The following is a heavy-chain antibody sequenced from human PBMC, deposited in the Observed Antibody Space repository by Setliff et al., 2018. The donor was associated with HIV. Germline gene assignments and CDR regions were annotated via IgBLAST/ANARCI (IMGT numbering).Heavy chain of an antibody. D-gene: IGHD4-17*01. CDR2: INYEGHT. J-gene: IGHJ5*02. Sequence: PSETLSLTCAVYGGSFPAYYWNWIRQPPGKGLEWIGEINYEGHTTYNPSLKSRVSMFIDTSKKQFSLRVASVTAADTAIYYCVRQHGDYAFDPWGQGSLVTVSS. V-gene: IGHV4-34*01. CDR1: GGSFPAYY. CDR3: VRQHGDYAFDP.